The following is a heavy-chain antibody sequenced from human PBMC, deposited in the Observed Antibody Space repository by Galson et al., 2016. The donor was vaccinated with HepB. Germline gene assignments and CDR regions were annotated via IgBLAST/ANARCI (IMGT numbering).Heavy chain of an antibody. CDR3: AKNRGSDYKNYYMNV. Sequence: SLRLSCAASGFAVMTNYMTRVRQASGKGLEWVSVIYSSGNTYYAASVKGRFTISRDNSKNTLYLEMNSLRAEDTAVYYCAKNRGSDYKNYYMNVWGKGTTVTVSS. CDR2: IYSSGNT. D-gene: IGHD4-11*01. V-gene: IGHV3-53*01. J-gene: IGHJ6*03. CDR1: GFAVMTNY.